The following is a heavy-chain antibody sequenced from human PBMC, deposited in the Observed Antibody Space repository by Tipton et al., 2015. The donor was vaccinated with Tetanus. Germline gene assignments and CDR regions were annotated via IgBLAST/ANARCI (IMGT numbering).Heavy chain of an antibody. CDR1: GGSISTKTYY. Sequence: TLSLTCFVSGGSISTKTYYWGWIRQTPGKGLEWIASISHSATTFYNPSLKSRVTMSVDPPKNQFSVGVSSVTAADTGVYYCARHVGGYGSPPHDLWGQGTLVTVSS. J-gene: IGHJ5*02. CDR3: ARHVGGYGSPPHDL. D-gene: IGHD3-10*01. CDR2: ISHSATT. V-gene: IGHV4-39*01.